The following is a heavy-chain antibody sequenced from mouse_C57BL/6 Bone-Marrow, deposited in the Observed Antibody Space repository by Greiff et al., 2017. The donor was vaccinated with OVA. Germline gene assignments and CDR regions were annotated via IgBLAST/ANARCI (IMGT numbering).Heavy chain of an antibody. Sequence: EVKLVESGGGLVKPGGSLKLSCAASGFTFSSYTMSWVRQTPEKRLEWVATISGGGGNTYYPDSVKGRFTISRDNAKNTLYLQMSSLRSEDTALYYCARQAITTVVATNAMDYWGQGTSVTVSS. CDR2: ISGGGGNT. D-gene: IGHD1-1*01. J-gene: IGHJ4*01. CDR3: ARQAITTVVATNAMDY. V-gene: IGHV5-9*01. CDR1: GFTFSSYT.